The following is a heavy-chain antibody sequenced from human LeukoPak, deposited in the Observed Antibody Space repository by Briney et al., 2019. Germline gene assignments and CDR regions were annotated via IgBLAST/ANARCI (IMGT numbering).Heavy chain of an antibody. D-gene: IGHD2-21*01. CDR2: ISGSGSYI. CDR3: ARAPVAGPSLIDY. J-gene: IGHJ4*02. Sequence: PGGSLRLYCAASGFTFNDYSMNWVRQAPGKGLEWVSSISGSGSYIYYAESVKGRFTISRDNTENALYLQMNSLRAEDTAVYYCARAPVAGPSLIDYWGQGNLVTVSS. CDR1: GFTFNDYS. V-gene: IGHV3-21*01.